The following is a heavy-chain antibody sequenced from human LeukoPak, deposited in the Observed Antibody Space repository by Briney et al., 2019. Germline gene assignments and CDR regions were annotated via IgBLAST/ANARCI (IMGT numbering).Heavy chain of an antibody. Sequence: SETLSLTCTVSGGSISSSSYYWGWIRQPPGKGLEWIGSIYYSGSTYYNPSLKSRVTISVDTSKNQFSLKLSSVTAADTAVYYCARGRLYDYVWGSYLYFDYWGQGTLVTVSS. CDR3: ARGRLYDYVWGSYLYFDY. J-gene: IGHJ4*02. V-gene: IGHV4-39*01. CDR1: GGSISSSSYY. D-gene: IGHD3-16*02. CDR2: IYYSGST.